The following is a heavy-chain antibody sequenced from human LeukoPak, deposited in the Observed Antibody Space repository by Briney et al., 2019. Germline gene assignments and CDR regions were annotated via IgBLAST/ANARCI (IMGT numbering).Heavy chain of an antibody. J-gene: IGHJ4*02. D-gene: IGHD1-26*01. CDR2: IYTSGST. Sequence: SETLSLTCTVSGGSISSYYWSWIRQPAGKGLEWIGRIYTSGSTNYNASLKSRVSMSGDTSKNQCSLKLSSVTAADTAVFYCARENSGSYREFDYWGQGTLVTVSS. CDR3: ARENSGSYREFDY. V-gene: IGHV4-4*07. CDR1: GGSISSYY.